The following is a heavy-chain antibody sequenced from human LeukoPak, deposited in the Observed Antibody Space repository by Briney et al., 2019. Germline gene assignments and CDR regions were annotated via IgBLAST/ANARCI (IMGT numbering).Heavy chain of an antibody. CDR1: GYTFSNYA. V-gene: IGHV1-2*04. D-gene: IGHD3-22*01. CDR3: ARARGYYYDSSGYFDY. J-gene: IGHJ4*02. CDR2: INPNSGGT. Sequence: ASVKVSCKVSGYTFSNYAMNWVRQAPGQGLEWMGWINPNSGGTNYAQKFQGWVTMTRDTSISTAYMELSRLRSDDTAVYYCARARGYYYDSSGYFDYWGQGTLVTVSS.